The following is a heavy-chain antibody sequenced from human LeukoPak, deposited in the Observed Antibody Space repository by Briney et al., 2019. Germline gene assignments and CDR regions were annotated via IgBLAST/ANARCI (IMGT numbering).Heavy chain of an antibody. Sequence: SETLSLTCAVSGGSISSSNWWSWVRQPPGKGLEWIGEIYHSGSTNYNPSLKSRVTISVDKSKNQFSLKLSSVTAADTAVYYCARGLVAAAGSRLFDYWGQGTLVTVSS. CDR1: GGSISSSNW. CDR3: ARGLVAAAGSRLFDY. CDR2: IYHSGST. D-gene: IGHD6-13*01. J-gene: IGHJ4*02. V-gene: IGHV4-4*02.